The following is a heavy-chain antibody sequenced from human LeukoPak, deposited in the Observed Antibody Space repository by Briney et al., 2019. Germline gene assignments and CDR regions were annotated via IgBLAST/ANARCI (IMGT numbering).Heavy chain of an antibody. Sequence: GGSLRLSCAASGFTFSSYDMHWVRQATGKGLEWVSAIGTAGDTYYPGSVKGRFTISRENAKNSLYLQMNSLRAGDTAVYYCARGRGVISNYYFDYWGQGTLVTVSS. CDR2: IGTAGDT. CDR1: GFTFSSYD. V-gene: IGHV3-13*01. CDR3: ARGRGVISNYYFDY. D-gene: IGHD3-10*01. J-gene: IGHJ4*02.